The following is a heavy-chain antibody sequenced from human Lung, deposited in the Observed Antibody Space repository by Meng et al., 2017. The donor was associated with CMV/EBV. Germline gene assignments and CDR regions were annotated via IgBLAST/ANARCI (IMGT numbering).Heavy chain of an antibody. Sequence: SVXVSCXXXXYTFTGYYMHWVRQAPGQGLEWMGWINPNSGGTNYAQKFQGRVTMTRDTSISTAYMELSRLRSDDTAVYYCARPPVSEDIVVVPADNYWGQGXLVTVSS. J-gene: IGHJ4*02. CDR3: ARPPVSEDIVVVPADNY. CDR1: XYTFTGYY. V-gene: IGHV1-2*02. D-gene: IGHD2-2*01. CDR2: INPNSGGT.